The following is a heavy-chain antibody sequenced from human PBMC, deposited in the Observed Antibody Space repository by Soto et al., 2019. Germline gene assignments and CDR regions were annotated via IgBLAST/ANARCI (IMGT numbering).Heavy chain of an antibody. J-gene: IGHJ6*03. D-gene: IGHD3-16*01. CDR1: GGSISSSSYY. CDR3: ARLTMLNSGYYYMDV. Sequence: SETLSLTCTVSGGSISSSSYYWGWIRQPPGKGLEWIGSIYYSGSTYYNPSLKSRVTISVDTSKNQFSLKRSSVTAADPAVDYCARLTMLNSGYYYMDVWGKGTTVTVSS. V-gene: IGHV4-39*01. CDR2: IYYSGST.